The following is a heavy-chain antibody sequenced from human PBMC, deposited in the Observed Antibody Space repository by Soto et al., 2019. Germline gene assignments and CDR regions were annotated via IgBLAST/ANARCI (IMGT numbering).Heavy chain of an antibody. D-gene: IGHD7-27*01. J-gene: IGHJ6*03. CDR2: ISSSSSVI. Sequence: EVQLVESGGGLVQPGGSLRLSCATSGFILSDCAMNWVRQAPGKGLEWVSYISSSSSVIDYADSVKGRFTVSRDNARNLLYLQMNRLSAEYTAVYYCARDLSWGSNWYYYMDVWGKGTTVTVSS. CDR3: ARDLSWGSNWYYYMDV. V-gene: IGHV3-48*01. CDR1: GFILSDCA.